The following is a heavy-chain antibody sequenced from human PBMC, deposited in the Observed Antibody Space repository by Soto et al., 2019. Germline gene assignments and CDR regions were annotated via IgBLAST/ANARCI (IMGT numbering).Heavy chain of an antibody. Sequence: GGSLSLSCAASGFTFKESAMNWVRQAPGKGLEWVASISDTGASTWYAESVRGRLSISRDNSKNTLYLQMNSLRAEDTAVYYYQGAAASYYYYGMDVWGQGTTVSVS. V-gene: IGHV3-23*01. CDR1: GFTFKESA. CDR3: QGAAASYYYYGMDV. D-gene: IGHD2-2*01. J-gene: IGHJ6*02. CDR2: ISDTGAST.